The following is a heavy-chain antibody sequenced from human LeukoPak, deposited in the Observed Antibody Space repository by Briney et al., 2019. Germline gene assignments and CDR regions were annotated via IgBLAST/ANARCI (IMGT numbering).Heavy chain of an antibody. Sequence: QSGGSLRLSCAASGFTFSSYGMHWVRQAPGEGLEWVALIWYDGSNKYYTDSVKGRFTISRDNSKNTLYLQMNSLRAEDTAVYYCAREGPRGNSQFDYWGQGTLVTVSS. CDR3: AREGPRGNSQFDY. D-gene: IGHD2/OR15-2a*01. V-gene: IGHV3-33*01. J-gene: IGHJ4*02. CDR2: IWYDGSNK. CDR1: GFTFSSYG.